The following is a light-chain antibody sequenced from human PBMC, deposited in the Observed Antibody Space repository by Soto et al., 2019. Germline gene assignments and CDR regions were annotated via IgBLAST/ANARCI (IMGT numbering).Light chain of an antibody. J-gene: IGLJ1*01. CDR2: AVT. CDR3: SSYTSSSTL. V-gene: IGLV2-14*01. CDR1: RSDVGGYNY. Sequence: QAVLTQPASGSGSPGQSLTISCTGTRSDVGGYNYVSWYQQHPGKAPKLMIYAVTDRPSGVSSRFSGSKSGNTASLTISGLQAEDEADYYCSSYTSSSTLFGTGTKV.